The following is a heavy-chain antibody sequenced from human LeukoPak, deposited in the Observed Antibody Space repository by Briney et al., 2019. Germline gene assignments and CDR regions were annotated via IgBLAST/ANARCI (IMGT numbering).Heavy chain of an antibody. J-gene: IGHJ4*02. Sequence: SETLSLTCAVYGGSFSVYYWSWIRQPPGKGLEWIGEINHSGSTNYSPSLKSRVTISVDTSKNQFSLKLSSVTAADTAVYYCARAYCSGGSCHTAYWGQGTLVTVSS. D-gene: IGHD2-15*01. V-gene: IGHV4-34*01. CDR2: INHSGST. CDR1: GGSFSVYY. CDR3: ARAYCSGGSCHTAY.